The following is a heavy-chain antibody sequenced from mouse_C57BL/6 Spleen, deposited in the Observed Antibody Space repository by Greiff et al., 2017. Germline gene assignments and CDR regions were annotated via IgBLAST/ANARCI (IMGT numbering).Heavy chain of an antibody. J-gene: IGHJ3*01. D-gene: IGHD2-13*01. Sequence: QVQLQQSGAELVKPGASVKMSCKASGYTFTSSCITWVKQRPGQGLEWIGDLYPGSGSTNYNEKFKSKATLTVDTSSSTAYMQLSSLTSEDSAVYYCARGERGWFADWGQGTLGTVSA. CDR2: LYPGSGST. CDR3: ARGERGWFAD. CDR1: GYTFTSSC. V-gene: IGHV1-55*01.